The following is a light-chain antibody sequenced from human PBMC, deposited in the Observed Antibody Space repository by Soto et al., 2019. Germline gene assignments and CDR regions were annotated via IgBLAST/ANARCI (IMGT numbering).Light chain of an antibody. Sequence: EIGITQSPPTLSVSPEERTTLSCRASQSVRSKLAWSQQKPGQASRVLIYGAYTRDTGIQARFSGSGSGTEFNLNISSLQSEDFAVYYCQQYNNWPPITFCQGTRLEI. V-gene: IGKV3-15*01. CDR1: QSVRSK. CDR3: QQYNNWPPIT. CDR2: GAY. J-gene: IGKJ5*01.